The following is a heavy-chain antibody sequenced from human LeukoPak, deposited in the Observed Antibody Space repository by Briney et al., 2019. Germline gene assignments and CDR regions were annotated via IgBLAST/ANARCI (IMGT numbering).Heavy chain of an antibody. J-gene: IGHJ6*04. D-gene: IGHD3-10*01. CDR2: ISPSGDAS. Sequence: PGGALRLSCAASGVTLGRYAVNWARQAPGRGLEWGSYISPSGDASVYAESVKGRFTISRDNSKNMVYLHLDSLRAEDTAKYYCVRKVYYYMDVWGNGTTVTVSS. CDR1: GVTLGRYA. CDR3: VRKVYYYMDV. V-gene: IGHV3-23*01.